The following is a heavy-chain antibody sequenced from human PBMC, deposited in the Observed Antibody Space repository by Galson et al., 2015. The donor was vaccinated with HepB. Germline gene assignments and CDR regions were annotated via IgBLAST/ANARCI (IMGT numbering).Heavy chain of an antibody. J-gene: IGHJ6*04. CDR2: ISSGSTPF. D-gene: IGHD3-22*01. CDR1: GFTFSNYS. CDR3: ARGDYDTSSGVVDV. V-gene: IGHV3-48*01. Sequence: SLRLSCAASGFTFSNYSMNWVRQAPGKGLEWVSYISSGSTPFYYTDSVNGRFTISRDNAKNSLYLQMNSLRGEDTAVYHCARGDYDTSSGVVDVWGKGTTVIVSS.